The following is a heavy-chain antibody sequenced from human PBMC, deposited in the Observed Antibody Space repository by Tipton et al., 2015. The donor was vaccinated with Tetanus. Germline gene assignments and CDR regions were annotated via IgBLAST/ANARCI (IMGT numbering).Heavy chain of an antibody. D-gene: IGHD3-10*01. CDR3: ARSDMVRGVNWFDP. V-gene: IGHV4-4*07. CDR1: GASISSYY. J-gene: IGHJ5*02. CDR2: VYNSGST. Sequence: TLSLTCTVSGASISSYYWSWIRQPAGKGLEWIGRVYNSGSTDYNPSLKSRLAMSLDTSKNQFSLKLSSVTAADTAVYYCARSDMVRGVNWFDPWGQGTLVTVSS.